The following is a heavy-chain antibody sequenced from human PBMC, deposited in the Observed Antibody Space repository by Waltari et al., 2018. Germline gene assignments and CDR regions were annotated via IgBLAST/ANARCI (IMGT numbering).Heavy chain of an antibody. CDR2: INYSGST. J-gene: IGHJ5*01. Sequence: QVQLQQWGAGLLKPSETLSLTCVVDGGSFSGYHWSGIRQPPEKGLEWIGEINYSGSTQYNPSLKRRVTISIDTSKNQFSLNLRSVTAADMGVYYCARGGYSGYEPRRWFDSWGQGTLVTVAS. CDR1: GGSFSGYH. D-gene: IGHD5-12*01. CDR3: ARGGYSGYEPRRWFDS. V-gene: IGHV4-34*01.